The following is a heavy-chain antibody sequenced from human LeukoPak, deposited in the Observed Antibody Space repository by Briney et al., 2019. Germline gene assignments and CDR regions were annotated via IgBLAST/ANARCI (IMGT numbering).Heavy chain of an antibody. J-gene: IGHJ4*02. CDR3: ARVNIAATGIPGIFDY. CDR1: GFTFSSFA. V-gene: IGHV3-21*01. CDR2: ISSRSSHI. D-gene: IGHD6-13*01. Sequence: GGSLRLSCAAPGFTFSSFAMNWVRQAPGKGLEWLSSISSRSSHIYYADSVKGRFTISRDNAKKSLYLHMNSLRAEDTAVYYCARVNIAATGIPGIFDYWGQGTLVTVSS.